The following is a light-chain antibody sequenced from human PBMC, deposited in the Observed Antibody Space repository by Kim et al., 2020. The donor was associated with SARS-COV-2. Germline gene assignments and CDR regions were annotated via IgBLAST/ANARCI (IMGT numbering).Light chain of an antibody. CDR3: QQYFVIPRT. J-gene: IGKJ2*01. V-gene: IGKV1-5*03. CDR1: QRVGNW. CDR2: SES. Sequence: SAPVGVRIAIYMRASQRVGNWVAWYQQNPGRAPTFLIWSESSLESGVPYRFSGGGSGTEFSLTISSLQPDAFATYYCQQYFVIPRTFGQGTKLEI.